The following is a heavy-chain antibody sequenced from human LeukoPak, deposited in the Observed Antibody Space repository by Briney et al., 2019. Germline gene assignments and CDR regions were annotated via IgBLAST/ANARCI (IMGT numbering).Heavy chain of an antibody. V-gene: IGHV3-23*01. CDR1: GFTFSTYA. J-gene: IGHJ4*02. D-gene: IGHD4-17*01. CDR3: AKDLYGDYGGIDY. Sequence: GGSLRLSCAASGFTFSTYAMSWVRQAPGRGLEWVSVIRGSGGSTYYADSVKGRFTISRDNSKNTLYLQMNSLRAEDTAIYYCAKDLYGDYGGIDYWGQGTLVTVSS. CDR2: IRGSGGST.